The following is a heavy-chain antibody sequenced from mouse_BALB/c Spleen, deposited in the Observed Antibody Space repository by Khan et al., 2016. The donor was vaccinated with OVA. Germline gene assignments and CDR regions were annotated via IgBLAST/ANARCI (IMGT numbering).Heavy chain of an antibody. CDR2: ISSDGSYT. Sequence: EVQVVESGGDLVKPGGSLKLSCAASGFTFSSYGMSWVRQTPDKRLEWVATISSDGSYTYYPDSVKGRFTISRDNVKNTLYLQMSSLKSEDTAMYYCASHLTGSFAYWGQGTLVTVSA. CDR1: GFTFSSYG. V-gene: IGHV5-6*01. CDR3: ASHLTGSFAY. J-gene: IGHJ3*01. D-gene: IGHD4-1*01.